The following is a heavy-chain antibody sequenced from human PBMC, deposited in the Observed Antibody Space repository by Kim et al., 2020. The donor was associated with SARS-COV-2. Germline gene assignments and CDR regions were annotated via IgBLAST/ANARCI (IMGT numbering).Heavy chain of an antibody. V-gene: IGHV3-74*01. CDR3: ARDLPQGGVDY. D-gene: IGHD1-26*01. J-gene: IGHJ4*02. CDR2: T. Sequence: TNHADTVPARFTHPRDNAKNTMYLQMTSLRSEDTAVYYCARDLPQGGVDYWGQGTLVTVSS.